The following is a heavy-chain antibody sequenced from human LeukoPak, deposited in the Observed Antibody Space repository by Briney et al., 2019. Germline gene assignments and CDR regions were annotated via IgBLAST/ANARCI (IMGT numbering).Heavy chain of an antibody. D-gene: IGHD3-16*01. CDR1: GFTFSSYS. J-gene: IGHJ4*02. Sequence: GGSLRLSCAASGFTFSSYSMNWVCQAPGKGLEWVSYISSLSGTIYYADSVKGRFIISRDNAQNSLFLQMNSLRAEDTAVYYCVRDQGGAVSYWGQGTLVTVSS. CDR2: ISSLSGTI. CDR3: VRDQGGAVSY. V-gene: IGHV3-48*01.